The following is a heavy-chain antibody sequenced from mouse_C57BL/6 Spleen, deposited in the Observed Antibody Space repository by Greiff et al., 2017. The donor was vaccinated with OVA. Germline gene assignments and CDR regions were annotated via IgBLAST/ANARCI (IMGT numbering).Heavy chain of an antibody. J-gene: IGHJ1*03. CDR3: ARSQRYYYWYFDV. CDR1: GFTFTDYY. V-gene: IGHV7-3*01. CDR2: IRNKANGYTT. D-gene: IGHD2-12*01. Sequence: EVKLVESGGGLVQPGGSLSLSCAASGFTFTDYYMSWVRQPPGKALEWLGFIRNKANGYTTEYSASVTGRFTISRDNSQSILYLQMNALRAEDSATYYCARSQRYYYWYFDVWSTGTTVTVSS.